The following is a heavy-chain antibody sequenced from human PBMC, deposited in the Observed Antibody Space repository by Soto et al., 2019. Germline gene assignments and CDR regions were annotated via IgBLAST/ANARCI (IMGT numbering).Heavy chain of an antibody. Sequence: GGSLRLSCAAPGFTFSSYSMNWVRQAPGKGLEWVSSISSSSSYIYYADSVKGRFTISRDNAKNSLYLQMNSLRAEDTAVYYCARVSSHYYYGMDVWGQGTTVTVSS. CDR2: ISSSSSYI. J-gene: IGHJ6*02. D-gene: IGHD2-2*01. CDR3: ARVSSHYYYGMDV. CDR1: GFTFSSYS. V-gene: IGHV3-21*01.